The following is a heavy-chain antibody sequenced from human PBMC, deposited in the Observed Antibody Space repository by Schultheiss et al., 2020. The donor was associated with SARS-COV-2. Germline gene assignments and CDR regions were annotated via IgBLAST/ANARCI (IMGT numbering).Heavy chain of an antibody. CDR3: AKDSKGRRITIFGVVHYGMDV. Sequence: GGSLRLSCAASGFTFDDYAMHWVRQAPGKGLEWVSAISGSGGSTYYADSVKGRFTISRDNSKNTLYLQMNSLRAEDTAVYYCAKDSKGRRITIFGVVHYGMDVWGQGTTVTVSS. CDR1: GFTFDDYA. V-gene: IGHV3-23*01. D-gene: IGHD3-3*01. J-gene: IGHJ6*02. CDR2: ISGSGGST.